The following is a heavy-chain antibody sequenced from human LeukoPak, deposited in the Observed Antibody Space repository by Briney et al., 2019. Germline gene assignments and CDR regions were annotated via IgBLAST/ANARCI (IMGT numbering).Heavy chain of an antibody. CDR1: GGSFSGYY. CDR2: INHSGST. V-gene: IGHV4-34*01. J-gene: IGHJ3*02. Sequence: SETLSLTCAVYGGSFSGYYWSWIRQPPGRGLEWIGEINHSGSTNYNPSLKSRVTISVDTSKNQFSLKLRSVTAADTAVYYCARDNFDASAFDIWGQGTMVTVSS. CDR3: ARDNFDASAFDI.